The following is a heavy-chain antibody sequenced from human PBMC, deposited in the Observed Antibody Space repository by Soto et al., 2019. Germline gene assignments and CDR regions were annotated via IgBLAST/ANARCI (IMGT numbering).Heavy chain of an antibody. J-gene: IGHJ4*02. Sequence: ASVKVSCKASGGTFSSYSISWVRQAPGQGLEWMGGIIPIFGTANYAQKFQGRVTITADKSTSTAYMELSSLRSEDTAVYYCARDSVEMATITTGFDYWGQGTLVTVSS. CDR3: ARDSVEMATITTGFDY. CDR2: IIPIFGTA. CDR1: GGTFSSYS. D-gene: IGHD5-12*01. V-gene: IGHV1-69*06.